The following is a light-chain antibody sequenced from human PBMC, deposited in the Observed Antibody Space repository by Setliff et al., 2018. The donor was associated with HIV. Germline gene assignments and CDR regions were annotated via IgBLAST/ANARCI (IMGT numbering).Light chain of an antibody. Sequence: QSVLAQPPSASGSPGQSVTISCTGTSSDVGGYNYVSWYQQHPGKAPKLMIYEVTKRPSGVPDRFSGSKSGNTASLTVSGLQAEDEADYYCNSKTGDSIYVFGRGTKV. CDR1: SSDVGGYNY. V-gene: IGLV2-8*01. J-gene: IGLJ1*01. CDR2: EVT. CDR3: NSKTGDSIYV.